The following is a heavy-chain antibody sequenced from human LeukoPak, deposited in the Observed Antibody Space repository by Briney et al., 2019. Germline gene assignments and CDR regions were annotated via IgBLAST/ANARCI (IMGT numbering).Heavy chain of an antibody. V-gene: IGHV1-69*05. CDR1: GGTFSSYA. J-gene: IGHJ4*02. D-gene: IGHD4-11*01. Sequence: ASVKVSCKASGGTFSSYAISWVGQAPGQGLEWMGRIIPIFGTANYAQKFQGRVTITTDESTSTDYMEMRSLRSEDTAVYYCARGRADVTTREFDYWGQGTLVTVSS. CDR3: ARGRADVTTREFDY. CDR2: IIPIFGTA.